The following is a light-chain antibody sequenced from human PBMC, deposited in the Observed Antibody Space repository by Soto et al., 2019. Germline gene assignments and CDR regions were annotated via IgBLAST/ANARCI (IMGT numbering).Light chain of an antibody. Sequence: QSALTQPPSASGTPGQRVTISCSGSSSNIGSNYVYWYQQLPGTAPKLLIYRNNQRPSGVPDRFSGSKSGTSASLAISGLRSEDEADYYCAAWDDSLSGGDVFGTGTKLTVL. V-gene: IGLV1-47*01. CDR3: AAWDDSLSGGDV. J-gene: IGLJ1*01. CDR1: SSNIGSNY. CDR2: RNN.